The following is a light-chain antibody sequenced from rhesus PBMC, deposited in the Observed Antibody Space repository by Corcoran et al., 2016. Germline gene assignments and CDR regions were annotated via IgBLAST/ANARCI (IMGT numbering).Light chain of an antibody. V-gene: IGKV1-33*02. Sequence: DIQMTQSPSSLSASVGDRVTITCQASQGISNWLAWYQQKPGKAPKLLIYAALSLQSGVPSRFSGSGSETEFTLPISSLQPEDFATYYCQQHNSNPPWTFGQGTKVEIK. CDR1: QGISNW. CDR2: AAL. CDR3: QQHNSNPPWT. J-gene: IGKJ1*01.